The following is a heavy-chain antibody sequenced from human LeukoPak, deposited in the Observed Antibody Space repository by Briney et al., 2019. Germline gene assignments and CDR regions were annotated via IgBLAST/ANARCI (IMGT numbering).Heavy chain of an antibody. J-gene: IGHJ4*02. CDR3: ARGDYGDYSLYFDY. D-gene: IGHD4-17*01. V-gene: IGHV3-21*01. Sequence: SGGSLRLSCAASGFTFSSYSMNWVRQAPGKGLEWVSSISSSSSYIYYADSVKGRFTISRDNAKNSLYLQMNSLRAEDTAVYYCARGDYGDYSLYFDYWGQGTLVTVSS. CDR1: GFTFSSYS. CDR2: ISSSSSYI.